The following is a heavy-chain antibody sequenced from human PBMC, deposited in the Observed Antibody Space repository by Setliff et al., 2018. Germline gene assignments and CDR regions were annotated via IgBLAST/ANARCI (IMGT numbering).Heavy chain of an antibody. CDR1: GYIFKSYG. CDR2: ISSYNDVT. Sequence: GASVKVSCKASGYIFKSYGISWVRQAPGQGLEWMGWISSYNDVTNYAQSFQGRVTMTTDTSKSAAYMALRGLRSDDTAVYYCAISTLSICSGGSCPNAFDVWGQGTMVTVSS. J-gene: IGHJ3*01. CDR3: AISTLSICSGGSCPNAFDV. D-gene: IGHD2-15*01. V-gene: IGHV1-18*01.